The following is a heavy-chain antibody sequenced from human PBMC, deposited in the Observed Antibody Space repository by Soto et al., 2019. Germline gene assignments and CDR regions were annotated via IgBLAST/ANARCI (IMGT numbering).Heavy chain of an antibody. Sequence: GASVKVSCKASGGTFSSYAISWVRQAPGQGLEWMGGTIPIFGTANYAQKFQGRVTITADKSTSTAYMELSSLRSEDTAVYYCARGGDGYNYLDYFDYWGQGTLVTVSS. V-gene: IGHV1-69*06. CDR1: GGTFSSYA. J-gene: IGHJ4*02. D-gene: IGHD5-12*01. CDR2: TIPIFGTA. CDR3: ARGGDGYNYLDYFDY.